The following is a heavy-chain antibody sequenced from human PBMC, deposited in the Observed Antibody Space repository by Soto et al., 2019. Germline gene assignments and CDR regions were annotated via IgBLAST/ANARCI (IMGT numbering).Heavy chain of an antibody. Sequence: SETLSLTCAVYGGSFSGYYWSWIRQPPGKGLEWIGEINHSGSTNYNPSLKSRVTISVDTSKNQFAMKLSSVTAADTAVYYCARTGQLLRKYYYGMDVWGQGNT. CDR3: ARTGQLLRKYYYGMDV. J-gene: IGHJ6*02. D-gene: IGHD2-2*01. V-gene: IGHV4-34*01. CDR1: GGSFSGYY. CDR2: INHSGST.